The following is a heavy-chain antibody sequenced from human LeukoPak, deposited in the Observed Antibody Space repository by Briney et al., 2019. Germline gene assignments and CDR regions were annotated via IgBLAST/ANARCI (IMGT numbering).Heavy chain of an antibody. D-gene: IGHD5-24*01. J-gene: IGHJ4*02. V-gene: IGHV3-74*01. Sequence: PGGSLRLSCAASGFTFSSHWMHWVRRAPGKGLVWVSRVKGDGTFTNYADSVYGRFTISRDNAKNTLYLHMHSLRAEDTAVYYCVRDGDDFNFNYWGQGNLVTVSS. CDR1: GFTFSSHW. CDR2: VKGDGTFT. CDR3: VRDGDDFNFNY.